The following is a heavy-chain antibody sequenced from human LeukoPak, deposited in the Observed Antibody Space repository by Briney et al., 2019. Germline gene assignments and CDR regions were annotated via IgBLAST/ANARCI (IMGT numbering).Heavy chain of an antibody. Sequence: SETLSLTCAVYGGSFSGYYWSWIRQPPGKGLEWIGEINHSGSTNYNPSLKSRVTVSVDTSKNQFSLELSSVTAADTAVYYCARGVTIFGVVSEYFRHWGQGTLVTVSS. CDR2: INHSGST. CDR1: GGSFSGYY. J-gene: IGHJ1*01. D-gene: IGHD3-3*01. CDR3: ARGVTIFGVVSEYFRH. V-gene: IGHV4-34*01.